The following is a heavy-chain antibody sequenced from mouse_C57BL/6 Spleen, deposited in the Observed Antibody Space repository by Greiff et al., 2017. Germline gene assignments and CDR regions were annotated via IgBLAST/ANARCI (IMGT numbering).Heavy chain of an antibody. V-gene: IGHV1-53*01. J-gene: IGHJ2*01. CDR1: GYTFTSYW. CDR3: ASPKGGAEPLDY. CDR2: INPSNGGT. Sequence: QVQLQQPGPELVKPGASVKLSCKASGYTFTSYWMHWVKQRPGQGLEWIGNINPSNGGTNYNEKFKSKATLTVDKSSSTAYMQLSSLTSEDSAVYYCASPKGGAEPLDYWGQGTTLTVSS.